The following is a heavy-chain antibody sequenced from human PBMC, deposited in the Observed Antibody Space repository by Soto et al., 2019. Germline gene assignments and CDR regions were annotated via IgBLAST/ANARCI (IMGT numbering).Heavy chain of an antibody. CDR2: INPNSGGT. J-gene: IGHJ4*02. Sequence: ASVKVSCKASGYTFTGHYMHWVLQAPGQGLEWMGWINPNSGGTKSAEKFQGRVTMTRDTSISTAYMELSRLTSDDTAVYYCASAAVTGTAGLDFWGQGTQVTVSS. D-gene: IGHD6-19*01. CDR3: ASAAVTGTAGLDF. V-gene: IGHV1-2*02. CDR1: GYTFTGHY.